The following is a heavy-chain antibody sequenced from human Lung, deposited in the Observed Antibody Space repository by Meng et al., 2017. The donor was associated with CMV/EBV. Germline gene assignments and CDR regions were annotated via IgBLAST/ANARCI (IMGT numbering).Heavy chain of an antibody. CDR2: IYSGGST. Sequence: EVQLVESGXGLVQPGGSXILSCAASGFTVSSNYMIWVRQAPGKGLEWVSVIYSGGSTYYADSVKGRFTISRDNSKNTLYLQMNSLRAEDTAVYYCAGGSYGPGGSGLDYWGQGTLVTVSS. J-gene: IGHJ4*02. V-gene: IGHV3-66*01. CDR1: GFTVSSNY. D-gene: IGHD1-26*01. CDR3: AGGSYGPGGSGLDY.